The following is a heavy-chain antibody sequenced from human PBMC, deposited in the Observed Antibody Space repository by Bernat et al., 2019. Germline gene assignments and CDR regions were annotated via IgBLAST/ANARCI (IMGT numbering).Heavy chain of an antibody. J-gene: IGHJ3*02. CDR3: ARVDANSSGWFDAFDI. CDR1: GFTISSYA. D-gene: IGHD6-13*01. V-gene: IGHV3-30-3*01. CDR2: IAYDGSNK. Sequence: QVQLVESGGGVVQPGRSLRPPCAASGFTISSYAMHWVRQAPGKGLEGVAVIAYDGSNKEYADAVKSRLTISRDNSKNTLYLQMNSLRAEDTAVYYWARVDANSSGWFDAFDIWGQGTMVTVSS.